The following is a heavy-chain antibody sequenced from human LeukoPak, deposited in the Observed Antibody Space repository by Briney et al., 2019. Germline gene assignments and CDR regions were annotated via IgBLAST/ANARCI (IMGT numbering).Heavy chain of an antibody. CDR3: ARGLAISSSGWYDTFDY. CDR2: VSTNGDRT. D-gene: IGHD6-19*01. CDR1: GFTFSNSA. J-gene: IGHJ4*02. V-gene: IGHV3-64*02. Sequence: GGSLRLSCAASGFTFSNSAMYWVRQAPGKGLEFVSVVSTNGDRTYYADSVKGRFTISRDNSKNTLYLQMGSLRADDMAVYYCARGLAISSSGWYDTFDYWGQGALVTVSS.